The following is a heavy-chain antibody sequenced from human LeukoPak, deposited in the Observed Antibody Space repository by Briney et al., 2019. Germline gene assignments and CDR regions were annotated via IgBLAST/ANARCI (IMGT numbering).Heavy chain of an antibody. Sequence: PGGSLRLSCAASGFTFSSYAMSWVRQAPGKGLEWVSAISGSGGSTYYADSVKGRFTISRDNSKNTLYLQMNSLRAEDTVVYYCAKDRGRYSGYDYADYWGRGTLVTVSS. CDR1: GFTFSSYA. V-gene: IGHV3-23*01. J-gene: IGHJ4*02. D-gene: IGHD5-12*01. CDR3: AKDRGRYSGYDYADY. CDR2: ISGSGGST.